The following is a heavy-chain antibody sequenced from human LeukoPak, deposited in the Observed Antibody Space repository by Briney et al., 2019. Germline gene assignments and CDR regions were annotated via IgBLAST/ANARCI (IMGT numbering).Heavy chain of an antibody. V-gene: IGHV4-59*01. CDR2: IYYSGST. J-gene: IGHJ6*03. CDR3: ARVVYSGYDFRGAMDV. D-gene: IGHD5-12*01. CDR1: GGSISSYY. Sequence: SETLSLTCTVSGGSISSYYWSWIRQPPGRGLEWIGYIYYSGSTNYNPSLKSRVTISVDTSKNQFSLKLSSVTAADTAVYYCARVVYSGYDFRGAMDVWGKGTTVTVSS.